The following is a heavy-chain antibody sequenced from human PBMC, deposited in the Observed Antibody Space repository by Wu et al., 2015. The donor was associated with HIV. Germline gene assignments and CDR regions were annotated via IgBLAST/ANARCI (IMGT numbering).Heavy chain of an antibody. V-gene: IGHV1-69*13. CDR3: ARGSIVDMTTSSYYFFPMDV. D-gene: IGHD3/OR15-3a*01. J-gene: IGHJ6*02. Sequence: QVRLVQSGAEVKEPGSSVKVSCWASGGTFTEHVVSWVRQAPGQGLEWMARIIPMFDTTNYAQKFQDRVTLIADRITSTVYLEMRSLRSEDTAIYYCARGSIVDMTTSSYYFFPMDVWGQGTTVTV. CDR1: GGTFTEHV. CDR2: IIPMFDTT.